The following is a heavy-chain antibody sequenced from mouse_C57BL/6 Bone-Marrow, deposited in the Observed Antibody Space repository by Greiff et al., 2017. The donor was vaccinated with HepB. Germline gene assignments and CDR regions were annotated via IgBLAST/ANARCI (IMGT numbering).Heavy chain of an antibody. D-gene: IGHD2-3*01. CDR1: GYTFTDYN. CDR2: INPNNGGT. CDR3: AGKDGPDY. J-gene: IGHJ2*01. Sequence: EVKLMESGPKLVKPGASVTMSCKASGYTFTDYNMHWVKQSHGKSLEWIGYINPNNGGTSYNQKFKGKATLTVNKSSSTAYMELRSLTSEDSAVYYCAGKDGPDYWGQGTTLTVSS. V-gene: IGHV1-22*01.